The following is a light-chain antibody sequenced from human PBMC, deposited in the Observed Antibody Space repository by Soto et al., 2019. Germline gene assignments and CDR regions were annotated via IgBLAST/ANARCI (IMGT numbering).Light chain of an antibody. CDR3: ATWDRSRSVGV. J-gene: IGLJ2*01. V-gene: IGLV1-51*01. CDR2: DND. CDR1: SSNIGNNY. Sequence: QSVLTQPPSVSAAPGQKVTISCSGSSSNIGNNYVFWYQQLPGTAPKLLIYDNDKRPSGIPDRFSGSKSGTSATLGITGRQTGDEADYYCATWDRSRSVGVFGGGTKLTVL.